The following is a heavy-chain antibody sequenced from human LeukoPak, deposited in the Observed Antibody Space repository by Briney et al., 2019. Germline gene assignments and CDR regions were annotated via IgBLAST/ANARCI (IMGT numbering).Heavy chain of an antibody. CDR1: GGSTSSGSYC. J-gene: IGHJ4*02. CDR2: IYTSGST. CDR3: ARAYSSGYYPPENFFNY. V-gene: IGHV4-61*02. D-gene: IGHD3-22*01. Sequence: SETLPLTCTVSGGSTSSGSYCWSWIRQPAGKELEWIGGIYTSGSTNYDPSLKSRVTISVDTSKNQFSLKLSPVTAADTAVYYCARAYSSGYYPPENFFNYWGQGTLVTVSS.